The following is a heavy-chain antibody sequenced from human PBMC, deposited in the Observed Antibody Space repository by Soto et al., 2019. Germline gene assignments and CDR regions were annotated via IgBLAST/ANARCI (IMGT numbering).Heavy chain of an antibody. D-gene: IGHD1-26*01. J-gene: IGHJ5*02. V-gene: IGHV3-11*01. Sequence: PGGSLRLSCTVSGFAFRHNYLTWIRQAPGKGLEWLSYINTGGSPAYYADSVKGRFTISTDIAKKSLYLQMDSLRADDTGVYHCATGGIYYETWGQGTMVTVSS. CDR2: INTGGSPA. CDR3: ATGGIYYET. CDR1: GFAFRHNY.